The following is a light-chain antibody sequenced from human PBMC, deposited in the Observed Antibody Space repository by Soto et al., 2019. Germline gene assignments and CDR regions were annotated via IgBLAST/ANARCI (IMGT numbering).Light chain of an antibody. Sequence: EIVLTQSPATLSLSPGERATPSCRASQSVSSYLAWYQQKPGQAPRLLIYDASNRATGIPARFSGSGSGTDSTLTINSLEPEDFAVYYCQQRNVWPPITFGQGTRLEIK. CDR2: DAS. CDR1: QSVSSY. J-gene: IGKJ5*01. CDR3: QQRNVWPPIT. V-gene: IGKV3-11*01.